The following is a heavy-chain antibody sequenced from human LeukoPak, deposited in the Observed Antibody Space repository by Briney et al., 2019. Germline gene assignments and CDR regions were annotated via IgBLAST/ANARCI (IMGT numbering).Heavy chain of an antibody. J-gene: IGHJ4*02. Sequence: GGSLRLSCAASGFTFNSYGIHWVRQAPGKGLEWVAFIWYDGSNKYYADSVKGRITISRDNSKNTLYLQMNSLRAEDTAVYYRARARTTRGFDYWGQGTLVTVSS. CDR1: GFTFNSYG. D-gene: IGHD4-17*01. CDR3: ARARTTRGFDY. CDR2: IWYDGSNK. V-gene: IGHV3-33*01.